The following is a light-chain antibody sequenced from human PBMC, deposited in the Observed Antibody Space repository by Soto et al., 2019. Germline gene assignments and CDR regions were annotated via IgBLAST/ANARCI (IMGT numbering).Light chain of an antibody. Sequence: QSVLIQPPSASGTPGQRVTFSCSGSSSNIGINTVNWYRQLPGTAPQLLISDNHRRPSGVPDRFSGSKSGTSASLAISGLQSEDEATYFCAAWDVSLKGLVFGTGTKVTVL. J-gene: IGLJ1*01. CDR1: SSNIGINT. CDR3: AAWDVSLKGLV. V-gene: IGLV1-44*01. CDR2: DNH.